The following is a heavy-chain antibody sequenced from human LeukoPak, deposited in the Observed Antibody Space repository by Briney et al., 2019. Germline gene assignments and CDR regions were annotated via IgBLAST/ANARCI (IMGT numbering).Heavy chain of an antibody. V-gene: IGHV3-11*06. J-gene: IGHJ3*02. D-gene: IGHD3-22*01. Sequence: GGSLRLSCAASGFTFSDYYMNWVRQAPGKGLEWVSYISSSGSYTNYADSVKGRFTISRDNAKNSLSLQMYSLRAEDTAFYYCARGLPTDMIDAFDMWGQGTMVTVSS. CDR2: ISSSGSYT. CDR1: GFTFSDYY. CDR3: ARGLPTDMIDAFDM.